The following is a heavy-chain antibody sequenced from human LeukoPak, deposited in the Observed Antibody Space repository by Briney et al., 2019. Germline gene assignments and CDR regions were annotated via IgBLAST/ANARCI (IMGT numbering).Heavy chain of an antibody. V-gene: IGHV3-9*01. J-gene: IGHJ6*02. D-gene: IGHD3-10*01. CDR1: GFSFDDFD. CDR3: AKDSDYFGSGSYYNFWDV. Sequence: GGSLRLSCEASGFSFDDFDMHWVRHAPGKGLEWVSRIGWNGRSIHYADSVKGRFTISRDNAKNSLYLQMNSLRAEDTALYYCAKDSDYFGSGSYYNFWDVWGQGTTVIVSS. CDR2: IGWNGRSI.